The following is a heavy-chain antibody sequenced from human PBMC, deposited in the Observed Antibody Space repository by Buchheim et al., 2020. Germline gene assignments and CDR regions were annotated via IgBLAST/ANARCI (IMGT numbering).Heavy chain of an antibody. V-gene: IGHV6-1*01. Sequence: QVQPQQSGPGLVKPSQTLSLTCAISGDTVSSNSAAWNWIRQSPSRGLEWLGRTYYRSKWYSDYATSVKGRITINPVTSRNQISLKLNSVTLEDTAVYYCVRDRGPYNSNYPSYYYYGMDVWGQGTT. D-gene: IGHD1-7*01. CDR3: VRDRGPYNSNYPSYYYYGMDV. CDR1: GDTVSSNSAA. CDR2: TYYRSKWYS. J-gene: IGHJ6*02.